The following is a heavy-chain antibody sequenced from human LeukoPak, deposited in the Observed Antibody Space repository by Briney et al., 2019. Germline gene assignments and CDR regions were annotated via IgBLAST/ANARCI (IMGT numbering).Heavy chain of an antibody. Sequence: GGSLRLSRAASGFTLSDYYMSWIRKAPGKGLEWLSYISSSGGVIQYADSVKGRFTVSRDNAKNSLYLQMNSLRAEDTAVYYCAREERLRWTAYWGQGTLVTVSS. J-gene: IGHJ4*02. V-gene: IGHV3-11*01. CDR1: GFTLSDYY. CDR3: AREERLRWTAY. D-gene: IGHD4-23*01. CDR2: ISSSGGVI.